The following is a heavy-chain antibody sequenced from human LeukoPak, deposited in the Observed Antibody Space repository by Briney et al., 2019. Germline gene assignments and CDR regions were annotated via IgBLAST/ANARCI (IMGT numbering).Heavy chain of an antibody. Sequence: GGSLRLSCAASGFTFSSNYMSWGRQAPGKGLEGVSVIYIGGSTYYAHSVKGRFTISRDNSKNTLYLQINSLTAEDTAVYYCAREAIRGMATAYDYWGQGTLVTVSS. CDR2: IYIGGST. CDR1: GFTFSSNY. CDR3: AREAIRGMATAYDY. V-gene: IGHV3-66*01. D-gene: IGHD5-24*01. J-gene: IGHJ4*02.